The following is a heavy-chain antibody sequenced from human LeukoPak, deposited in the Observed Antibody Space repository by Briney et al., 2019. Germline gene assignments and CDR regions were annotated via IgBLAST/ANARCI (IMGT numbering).Heavy chain of an antibody. J-gene: IGHJ5*02. CDR3: ARDPGAGAGNLWS. CDR1: GFTVSNNF. D-gene: IGHD6-19*01. CDR2: IYSGGNI. Sequence: PGGSLRLSCVVSGFTVSNNFMTWVRQAPGKGLEWVSLIYSGGNIYYADSVKGRFTISRDSSKNTLYLKINSLRAGDTAVYYCARDPGAGAGNLWSWGQGTLVTVSS. V-gene: IGHV3-66*01.